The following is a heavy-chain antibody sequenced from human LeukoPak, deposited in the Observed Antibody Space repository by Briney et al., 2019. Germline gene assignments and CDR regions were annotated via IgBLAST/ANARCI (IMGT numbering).Heavy chain of an antibody. CDR2: ISNSGSTI. V-gene: IGHV3-11*01. Sequence: GGSLRLSCAASGFTFSDYYMSWIRQAPGKGLEWVSYISNSGSTIYYADSMKGRFTISRDNAKNSLYLQMNSLRAEDTAVYYCAREGNSGTYYDFDYWGQGTLVTVSS. J-gene: IGHJ4*02. CDR3: AREGNSGTYYDFDY. CDR1: GFTFSDYY. D-gene: IGHD3-10*01.